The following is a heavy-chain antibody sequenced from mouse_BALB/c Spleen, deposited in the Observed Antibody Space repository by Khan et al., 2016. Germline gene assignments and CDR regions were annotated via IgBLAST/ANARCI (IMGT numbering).Heavy chain of an antibody. CDR1: GYTISSYW. CDR3: AGIYFGYDVAWFAY. J-gene: IGHJ3*01. V-gene: IGHV1-9*01. D-gene: IGHD2-2*01. Sequence: QVQLQQSGTELMKPGASVKISCKATGYTISSYWIEWVKQRPGHGLEWIGEILPGSGNTNYNEKFKGKATFTADTSSNTAYMQLSSLTSEDSAVYYCAGIYFGYDVAWFAYWGQGTLVTVSA. CDR2: ILPGSGNT.